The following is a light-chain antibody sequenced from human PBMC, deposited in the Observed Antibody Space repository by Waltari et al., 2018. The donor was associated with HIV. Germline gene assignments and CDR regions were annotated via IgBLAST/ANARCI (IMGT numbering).Light chain of an antibody. Sequence: QSALTQPASVSGSPGQSITISCNGTTTDIGGYNSVSWYQRHPDKAPNLIIFVVSNRPSGISSRFSGSKSGNTASLTISGLQAEDEADYYCCSYTKLTTHYVLFGGGTKLTVL. J-gene: IGLJ2*01. CDR3: CSYTKLTTHYVL. V-gene: IGLV2-14*03. CDR2: VVS. CDR1: TTDIGGYNS.